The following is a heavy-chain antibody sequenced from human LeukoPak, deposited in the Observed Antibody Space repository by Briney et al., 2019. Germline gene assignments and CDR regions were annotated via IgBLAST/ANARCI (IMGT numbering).Heavy chain of an antibody. D-gene: IGHD3-16*01. CDR1: GFTFSSYW. J-gene: IGHJ6*03. CDR3: ARLRGGRYYYYYMDV. Sequence: GGSLRLSCAASGFTFSSYWMHWVRQAPGKGLVWVSRINSDGSSTSYADSVKGRFTISRDNAKNTLYLQMNSLRAEDTAVYYCARLRGGRYYYYYMDVWGKGTTVTVSS. V-gene: IGHV3-74*01. CDR2: INSDGSST.